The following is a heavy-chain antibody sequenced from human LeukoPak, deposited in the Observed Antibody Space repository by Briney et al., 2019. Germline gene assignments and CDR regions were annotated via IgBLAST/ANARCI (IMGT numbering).Heavy chain of an antibody. CDR1: GYTFTSYA. J-gene: IGHJ5*02. D-gene: IGHD1-1*01. Sequence: GASVKVSCKASGYTFTSYAMNWVRQAPEQGLEWMGWIDTNTGNPTYAQGFTGRFVFSLDTSVSTAYLQISSLKAEDTAVYYCARGLERVQFDPWGQGTLVTVSS. CDR2: IDTNTGNP. V-gene: IGHV7-4-1*02. CDR3: ARGLERVQFDP.